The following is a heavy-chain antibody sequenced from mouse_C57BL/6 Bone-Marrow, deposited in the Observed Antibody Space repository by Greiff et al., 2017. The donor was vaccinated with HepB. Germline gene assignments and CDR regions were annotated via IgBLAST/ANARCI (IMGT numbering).Heavy chain of an antibody. V-gene: IGHV1-15*01. CDR3: RNSFYAMDY. CDR2: IDPETGGT. CDR1: GYTFTDYE. Sequence: VKLMESGAELVRPGASVTLSCKASGYTFTDYEMHWVKQTPVHGLEWIGAIDPETGGTAYNQKFQGKAILTADKSSSTAYMELRSLTSEDSAVYYCRNSFYAMDYWGQGTSVTVSS. J-gene: IGHJ4*01. D-gene: IGHD2-12*01.